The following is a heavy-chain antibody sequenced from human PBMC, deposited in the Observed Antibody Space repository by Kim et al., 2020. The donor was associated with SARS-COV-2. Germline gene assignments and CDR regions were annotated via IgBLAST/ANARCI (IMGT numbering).Heavy chain of an antibody. CDR2: IYYSGST. CDR1: GGSISSGGYY. Sequence: SDTLSLTCTVSGGSISSGGYYWSWIRQHPGKGLEWIGYIYYSGSTYYNPSLKSRVTISVDTSKNQFSLKLSSVTAADTAVYYCARDRRIAAAGTPYFDYWGQGTLVTVSS. J-gene: IGHJ4*02. CDR3: ARDRRIAAAGTPYFDY. D-gene: IGHD6-13*01. V-gene: IGHV4-31*03.